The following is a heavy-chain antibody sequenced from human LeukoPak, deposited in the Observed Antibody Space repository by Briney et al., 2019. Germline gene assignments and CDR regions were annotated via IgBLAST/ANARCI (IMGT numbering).Heavy chain of an antibody. J-gene: IGHJ6*02. CDR2: IYTSGST. CDR1: GGSISSYY. V-gene: IGHV4-4*07. Sequence: SETLSLTCTVSGGSISSYYWSWIRQPAGKGLEWNGRIYTSGSTTYNPSLKSRVTMSGDTSKNQFSLKLSGVTAADTAVYYVAREWSGRSGRYSVVDYYNYDGMDVWGQGPTVTVSS. D-gene: IGHD6-19*01. CDR3: AREWSGRSGRYSVVDYYNYDGMDV.